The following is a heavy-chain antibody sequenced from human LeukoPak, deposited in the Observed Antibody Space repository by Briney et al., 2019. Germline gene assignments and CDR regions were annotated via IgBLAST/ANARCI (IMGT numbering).Heavy chain of an antibody. Sequence: GGSLRLSCAASGFSFEDYGMTWVRQAPGKGLEWVSGINWNGGSTGYADSVKGQFTISRDNAKNSLYLQMNRLRDEDTALYYCARHRPGPYDYWGQGTLVTVSS. CDR2: INWNGGST. CDR1: GFSFEDYG. CDR3: ARHRPGPYDY. V-gene: IGHV3-20*04. J-gene: IGHJ4*02.